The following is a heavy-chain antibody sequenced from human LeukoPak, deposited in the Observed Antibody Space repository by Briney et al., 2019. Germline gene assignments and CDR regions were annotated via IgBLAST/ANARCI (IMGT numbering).Heavy chain of an antibody. D-gene: IGHD2-21*02. J-gene: IGHJ4*02. CDR3: ARGGDPYYFDY. Sequence: SQTLSLTCTVSGGSISSGGYYWSWIRQHPGKGLEWIGYIYYSGSTYYNPSLKSRVTISVDTSKNQFSLKLSSVTAANTAVYYCARGGDPYYFDYWGQGTLVTVSS. V-gene: IGHV4-31*03. CDR2: IYYSGST. CDR1: GGSISSGGYY.